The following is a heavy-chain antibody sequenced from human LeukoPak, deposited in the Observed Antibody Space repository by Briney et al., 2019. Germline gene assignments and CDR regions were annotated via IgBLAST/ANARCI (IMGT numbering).Heavy chain of an antibody. J-gene: IGHJ4*02. Sequence: GGSLRLSCAASGFTFSSYAMSWVRQAPGKGLECVSAISGSGGSTYYADSVKGRFTISRDNSKNSLYLQMNSLRAEDTAVYYCAKDILEAGLFFDYWGQGTLVTVSS. D-gene: IGHD3/OR15-3a*01. CDR1: GFTFSSYA. CDR2: ISGSGGST. V-gene: IGHV3-23*01. CDR3: AKDILEAGLFFDY.